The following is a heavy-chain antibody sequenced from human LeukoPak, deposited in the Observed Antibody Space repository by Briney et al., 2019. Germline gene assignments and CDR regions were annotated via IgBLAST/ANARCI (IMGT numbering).Heavy chain of an antibody. Sequence: SGPTLVKPTQTLTLTCTFSGFSLSTSGVGVGWIRQPPGKALEWLALIYWNDDKRYSPSLKSRLTITKDTSKNQVVLTMTNMDPVDTATYYCAHYTMLRGVTAETDYWGQGTLVTVSS. J-gene: IGHJ4*02. CDR3: AHYTMLRGVTAETDY. CDR1: GFSLSTSGVG. V-gene: IGHV2-5*01. D-gene: IGHD3-10*01. CDR2: IYWNDDK.